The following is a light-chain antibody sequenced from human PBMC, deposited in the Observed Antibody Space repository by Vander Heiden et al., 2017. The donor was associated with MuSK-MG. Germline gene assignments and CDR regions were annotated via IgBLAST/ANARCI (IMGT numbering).Light chain of an antibody. Sequence: EIMMTQSPATLSVSPGERATLPCRASQSVNTNLAWYQQKPGQAPRLLIYGASTGATGIPARFSGGGSGTEFALTISSLQSEDFAVYYCQQYNNWHRTFGQGTKVEIK. CDR2: GAS. CDR1: QSVNTN. J-gene: IGKJ1*01. V-gene: IGKV3-15*01. CDR3: QQYNNWHRT.